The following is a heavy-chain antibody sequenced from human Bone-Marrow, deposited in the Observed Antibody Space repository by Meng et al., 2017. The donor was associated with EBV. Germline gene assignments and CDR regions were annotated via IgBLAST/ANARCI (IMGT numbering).Heavy chain of an antibody. D-gene: IGHD3-16*01. CDR3: ARPPTGRGSYLDY. CDR2: INHSGST. CDR1: GGSFSGYY. V-gene: IGHV4-34*01. J-gene: IGHJ4*02. Sequence: QVQLQESGPGLVKPSGTLSLTCAVYGGSFSGYYWSWIRQPPGKGLEWIGEINHSGSTNYNPSLKSRVTISVDTSKNQFSLKLSSVTAADTAVYYCARPPTGRGSYLDYWGQGTLVTVSS.